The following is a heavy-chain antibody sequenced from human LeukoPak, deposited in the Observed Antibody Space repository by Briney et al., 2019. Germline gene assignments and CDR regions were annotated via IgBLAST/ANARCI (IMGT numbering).Heavy chain of an antibody. D-gene: IGHD4-17*01. CDR2: IWYDGSNK. Sequence: PGGSLRLSCAASGFTVSSNYMSWVRQAPGKGLEWVAVIWYDGSNKYYADSVKGRFTISRDNSKNTLYLQMNSLRAEDTAVYYCARDRAFTVTTTFDYWGQGTLVTVRS. CDR1: GFTVSSNY. CDR3: ARDRAFTVTTTFDY. V-gene: IGHV3-33*08. J-gene: IGHJ4*02.